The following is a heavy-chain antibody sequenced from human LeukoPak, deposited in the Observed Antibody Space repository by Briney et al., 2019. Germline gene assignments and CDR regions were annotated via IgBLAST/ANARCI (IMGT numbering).Heavy chain of an antibody. CDR1: GFTFSGYA. D-gene: IGHD6-13*01. V-gene: IGHV3-23*01. Sequence: GGSLRLSCAGAGFTFSGYAMTWVRQAPGKGLEWVATISGPGSTTYYAASVKGRFTISRDNSQNTLYLQMNSLRAEDTAIYYCAKGLLTKTHGISWDPFDSWGQGTLVSVSS. CDR2: ISGPGSTT. CDR3: AKGLLTKTHGISWDPFDS. J-gene: IGHJ4*02.